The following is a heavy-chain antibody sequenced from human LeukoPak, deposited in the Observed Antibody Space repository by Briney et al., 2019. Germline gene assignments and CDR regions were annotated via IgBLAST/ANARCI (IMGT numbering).Heavy chain of an antibody. CDR2: IRSKAYGGTT. CDR3: TRVEGSVFWSGYYQDY. V-gene: IGHV3-49*04. CDR1: GFTFGDYA. Sequence: GGSLRLSCTASGFTFGDYAMSWVRQAPGKGREGVGFIRSKAYGGTTEYAASVKGRFTISRDDSKSIAYLQMNSLKTEDTAVYYCTRVEGSVFWSGYYQDYWGQGTLVTVSS. D-gene: IGHD3-3*01. J-gene: IGHJ4*02.